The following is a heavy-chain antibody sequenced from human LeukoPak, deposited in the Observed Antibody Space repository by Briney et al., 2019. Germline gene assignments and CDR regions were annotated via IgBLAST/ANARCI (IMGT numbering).Heavy chain of an antibody. Sequence: PSETLSLTCTVSGGSISSSSYYWSWIRQPAGKGLEWIGRIYTSGSTNYNPSLKSRVTMSVDTSKNQFSLKLSSVTAADTAVYYCARCDHYYDSSGYSGDAFDIWGQGTMVTVSS. J-gene: IGHJ3*02. D-gene: IGHD3-22*01. CDR2: IYTSGST. V-gene: IGHV4-61*02. CDR1: GGSISSSSYY. CDR3: ARCDHYYDSSGYSGDAFDI.